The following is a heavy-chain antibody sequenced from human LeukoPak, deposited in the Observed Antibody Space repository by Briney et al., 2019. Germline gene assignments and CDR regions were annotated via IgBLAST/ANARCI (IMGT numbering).Heavy chain of an antibody. CDR3: ARDYCSSTSCLFDY. Sequence: ASVRVSCKTSGDIFTNYGVSWVRRAPGQGLEWMGRINPNSGDTNYAQKFQGRVTMTRDTSISTAYMELSRLRSDDTAVYYCARDYCSSTSCLFDYWGQGALVTVSS. V-gene: IGHV1-2*06. J-gene: IGHJ4*02. CDR1: GDIFTNYG. D-gene: IGHD2-2*01. CDR2: INPNSGDT.